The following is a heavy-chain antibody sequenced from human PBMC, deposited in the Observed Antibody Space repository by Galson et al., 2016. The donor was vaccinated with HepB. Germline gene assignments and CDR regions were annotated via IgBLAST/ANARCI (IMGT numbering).Heavy chain of an antibody. D-gene: IGHD6-6*01. CDR3: AKDIRSSSLGIDY. J-gene: IGHJ4*02. CDR2: ISWNSGSI. Sequence: SLRLSCAASGFPFDDYALHWVRQAPGKGLEWVSRISWNSGSIDYADPVKVRFTISRDNAKNSLYLQMNSLRAEDTALYYCAKDIRSSSLGIDYWGQGTLVTVSA. CDR1: GFPFDDYA. V-gene: IGHV3-9*01.